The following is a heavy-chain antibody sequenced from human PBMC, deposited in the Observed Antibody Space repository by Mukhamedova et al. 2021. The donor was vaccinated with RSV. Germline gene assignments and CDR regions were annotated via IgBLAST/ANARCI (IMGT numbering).Heavy chain of an antibody. CDR3: AKGRQWLIDY. Sequence: VRQAPGKGLEWVSLINRDGGNTYYADSVRGRFTISRDNSKNSLYLQMNSLRTEDTALYYCAKGRQWLIDYWGQGTRVTVSS. CDR2: INRDGGNT. V-gene: IGHV3-43*02. J-gene: IGHJ4*02. D-gene: IGHD6-19*01.